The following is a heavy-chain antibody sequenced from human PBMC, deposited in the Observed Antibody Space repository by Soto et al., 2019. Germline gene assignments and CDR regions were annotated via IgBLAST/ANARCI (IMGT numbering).Heavy chain of an antibody. CDR1: GGSISSYY. CDR2: IYYSGST. D-gene: IGHD6-19*01. CDR3: ARAMDSSGWYSIYYFDY. V-gene: IGHV4-59*01. Sequence: SETLSLTCTVSGGSISSYYWSWIRQPPGKGLEWIGYIYYSGSTNYNPSLKSRVTISVDTSKNQFSLKLSSVTAADTAVYYCARAMDSSGWYSIYYFDYWGQGTLVTVS. J-gene: IGHJ4*02.